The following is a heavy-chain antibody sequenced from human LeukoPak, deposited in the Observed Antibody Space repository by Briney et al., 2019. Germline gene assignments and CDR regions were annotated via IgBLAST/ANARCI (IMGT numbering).Heavy chain of an antibody. CDR3: ARAAADPYYYYYMDV. V-gene: IGHV4-59*01. Sequence: SSETLSLTCTVSGGSTNGYYWSWIRQSPGKGLERIGYVAYSGSTNYNPSLKSRVTISVDTSKNQLSLKLSSVTAADTAVYYCARAAADPYYYYYMDVWGKGTTVTVSS. D-gene: IGHD6-13*01. CDR1: GGSTNGYY. CDR2: VAYSGST. J-gene: IGHJ6*03.